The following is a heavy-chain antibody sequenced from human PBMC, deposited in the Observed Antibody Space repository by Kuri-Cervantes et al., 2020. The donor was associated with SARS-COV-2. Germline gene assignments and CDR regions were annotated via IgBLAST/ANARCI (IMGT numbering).Heavy chain of an antibody. CDR2: ISYGGSNK. Sequence: GGSLRLSCAASGFTFSSYAMHWVRQAPGKGLEWVAVISYGGSNKYYADSVRGRFTISRDNSKNTLYLQMNSLRAEDTAVYYCARAYDFWSGYYPHWGQGTLVTVSS. J-gene: IGHJ4*02. D-gene: IGHD3-3*01. V-gene: IGHV3-30-3*01. CDR3: ARAYDFWSGYYPH. CDR1: GFTFSSYA.